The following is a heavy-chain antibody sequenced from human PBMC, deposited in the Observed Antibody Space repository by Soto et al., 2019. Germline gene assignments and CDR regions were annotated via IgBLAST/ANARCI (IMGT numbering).Heavy chain of an antibody. CDR2: ISYDGSNK. J-gene: IGHJ4*02. Sequence: QVQLVESGGGVVQPGRSLRLSCAASGFTFSSYGMHWARQAPGKGLEWVAVISYDGSNKYYADSVKGRFTISRDNSKNTLYLQMNSLRAEDTAVYYCAKDKAARVVSGSYGLGAEGALDYWGQGTLVTVSS. V-gene: IGHV3-30*18. CDR3: AKDKAARVVSGSYGLGAEGALDY. CDR1: GFTFSSYG. D-gene: IGHD3-16*01.